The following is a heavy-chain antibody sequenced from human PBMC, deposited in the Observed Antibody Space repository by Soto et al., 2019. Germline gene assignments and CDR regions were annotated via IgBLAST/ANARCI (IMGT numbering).Heavy chain of an antibody. Sequence: EVQLVESGGGLVQPGRSLRLSCAASGFTFDDYAMHWVRQAPGKGLGWVSGISWNGDNIGYADSVKGRFTISRDNAKNSLFLQMNSLRADDTALYFCAKDIYSSSSGQDYWGQGTPVTVSS. CDR3: AKDIYSSSSGQDY. V-gene: IGHV3-9*01. D-gene: IGHD6-6*01. J-gene: IGHJ4*02. CDR2: ISWNGDNI. CDR1: GFTFDDYA.